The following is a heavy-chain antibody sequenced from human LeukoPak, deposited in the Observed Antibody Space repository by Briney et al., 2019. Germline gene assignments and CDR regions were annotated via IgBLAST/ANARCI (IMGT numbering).Heavy chain of an antibody. CDR1: GFTFSNYAM. CDR2: VYHSGST. CDR3: ARDFCSSTSCYVPDAFDI. V-gene: IGHV4-4*02. Sequence: GSLRLSCAASGFTFSNYAMSWVRQAPGKGLEWIGEVYHSGSTNYNPSLKSRVTISVDKSKNQFPLKLSSVTAADTAVYYCARDFCSSTSCYVPDAFDIWGQGTMVTVSS. D-gene: IGHD2-2*01. J-gene: IGHJ3*02.